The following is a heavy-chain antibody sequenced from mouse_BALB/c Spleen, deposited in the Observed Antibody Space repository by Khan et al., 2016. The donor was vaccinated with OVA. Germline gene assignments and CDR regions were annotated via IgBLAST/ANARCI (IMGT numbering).Heavy chain of an antibody. Sequence: VQLKQSGPGLVKPSQSLSLTCTVTGYSIPSDYAWNWIRQFPGNKLEWMGYISYSGNTKYNPSLKSRISITRDTAKNQFFLQLNSVTAEDTATYYCARIDGGDFDYWGQGTTLTVSS. CDR3: ARIDGGDFDY. J-gene: IGHJ2*01. V-gene: IGHV3-2*02. D-gene: IGHD2-3*01. CDR1: GYSIPSDYA. CDR2: ISYSGNT.